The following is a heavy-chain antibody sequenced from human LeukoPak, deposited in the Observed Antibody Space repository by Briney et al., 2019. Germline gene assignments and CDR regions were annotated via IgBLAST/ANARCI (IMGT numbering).Heavy chain of an antibody. Sequence: SQTLSLTCAISGDSVSSNSAAWNWIRQSPSRGLEWLGRTYYRSKWYNDYAGSVKSRITINPDTSKNQFSLQLNSVTPEDTAVYYCARDRIVVVPAATKLYYYYYMDVWGKGTTVTVSS. CDR2: TYYRSKWYN. CDR1: GDSVSSNSAA. V-gene: IGHV6-1*01. D-gene: IGHD2-2*01. CDR3: ARDRIVVVPAATKLYYYYYMDV. J-gene: IGHJ6*03.